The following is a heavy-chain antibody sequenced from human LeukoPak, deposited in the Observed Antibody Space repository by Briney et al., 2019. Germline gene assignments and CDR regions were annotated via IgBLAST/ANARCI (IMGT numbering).Heavy chain of an antibody. CDR3: TRDLGII. CDR2: ISANNGNT. J-gene: IGHJ3*02. D-gene: IGHD1-14*01. CDR1: GYTFSSYG. Sequence: ASVTVSCKASGYTFSSYGIRWVRQAPGQGLEWMGWISANNGNTNYAQKLQGRVTITTDTSTSTAYMELRSLTSDDTAVYYCTRDLGIIWGQGTMVTVSS. V-gene: IGHV1-18*01.